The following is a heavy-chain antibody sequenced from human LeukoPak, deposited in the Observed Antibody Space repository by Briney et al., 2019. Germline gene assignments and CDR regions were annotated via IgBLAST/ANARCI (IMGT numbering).Heavy chain of an antibody. J-gene: IGHJ4*02. D-gene: IGHD2-2*02. Sequence: GSLRLSCAASGFTFSSYAMSWVRQAPGKGLEWVSAISGSGGSTYYADSVKGRFTISRDNSKNTLYLQMNSLRAEDTAVYYCAKGRRYCSSTSCFTFDYWGQGTLVTVSS. CDR2: ISGSGGST. CDR3: AKGRRYCSSTSCFTFDY. V-gene: IGHV3-23*01. CDR1: GFTFSSYA.